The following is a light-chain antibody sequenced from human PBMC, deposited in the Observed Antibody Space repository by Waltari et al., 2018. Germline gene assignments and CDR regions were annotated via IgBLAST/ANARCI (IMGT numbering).Light chain of an antibody. CDR2: DAS. CDR3: QQRNSWPRT. V-gene: IGKV3-11*01. CDR1: QSISTY. J-gene: IGKJ4*02. Sequence: EIVLTQSPVTLSLSPGERATLSCRASQSISTYLAWYQQKPGQAPRLLIYDASNSATGIPARFSGSGSGTDFTLTISSLESEDFAVYYCQQRNSWPRTFGRGTKVEIK.